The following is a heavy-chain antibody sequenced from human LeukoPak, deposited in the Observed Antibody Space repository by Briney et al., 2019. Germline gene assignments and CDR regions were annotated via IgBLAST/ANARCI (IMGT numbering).Heavy chain of an antibody. Sequence: PGGSLRLSCAASTFTFSSYGMHWVRQAPGKGLEWVAFIQYDGNKRYYADSVKGRFTISRDNSKNTLYLQMTNLRAADTAVYYCAKDLSRAVAADWFDPWDQGSLVTVSS. CDR1: TFTFSSYG. J-gene: IGHJ5*02. D-gene: IGHD6-19*01. CDR3: AKDLSRAVAADWFDP. V-gene: IGHV3-30*02. CDR2: IQYDGNKR.